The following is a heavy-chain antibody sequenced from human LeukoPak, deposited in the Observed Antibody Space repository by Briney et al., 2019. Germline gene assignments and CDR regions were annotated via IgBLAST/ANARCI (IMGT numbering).Heavy chain of an antibody. D-gene: IGHD6-19*01. CDR3: ARDPGDSDGWYYFDC. CDR2: TKQDGSEK. CDR1: GFSANNYW. J-gene: IGHJ4*02. Sequence: PGGSLRLSCAVSGFSANNYWMSWVRQGPGKGLEWVASTKQDGSEKYYVDSVKGRFTISRDNAKNSLYLQMNSLGVEATAVYYCARDPGDSDGWYYFDCWGQGTLVTVSS. V-gene: IGHV3-7*01.